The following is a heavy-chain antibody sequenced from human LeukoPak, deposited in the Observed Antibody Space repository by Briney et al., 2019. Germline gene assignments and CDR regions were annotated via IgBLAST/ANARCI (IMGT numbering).Heavy chain of an antibody. Sequence: ASVKVSCKVSGYTLTELSMHWVRQAPGKGLEWMGGFDPEDGETIYAQKFQGRVTMTEDTSTDTAYMELSSLRSEDTAVYYCAANSGTGFFYYYFDYWGQGTLVTVSS. CDR1: GYTLTELS. D-gene: IGHD3/OR15-3a*01. V-gene: IGHV1-24*01. CDR3: AANSGTGFFYYYFDY. CDR2: FDPEDGET. J-gene: IGHJ4*02.